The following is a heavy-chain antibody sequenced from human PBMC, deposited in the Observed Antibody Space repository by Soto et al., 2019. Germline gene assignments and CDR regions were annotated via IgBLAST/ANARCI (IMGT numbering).Heavy chain of an antibody. Sequence: GGSLRLSCAASGFTFSSYAMSWVRQAPGKGLEWVSAISGSGGSTYYADSVKGRFTISRDNSKNTLYLQMNSLRAEDTAVYYCAEPPGGLPLQYYYYYYMDVWGKGTTVTVSS. J-gene: IGHJ6*03. D-gene: IGHD4-17*01. CDR2: ISGSGGST. V-gene: IGHV3-23*01. CDR1: GFTFSSYA. CDR3: AEPPGGLPLQYYYYYYMDV.